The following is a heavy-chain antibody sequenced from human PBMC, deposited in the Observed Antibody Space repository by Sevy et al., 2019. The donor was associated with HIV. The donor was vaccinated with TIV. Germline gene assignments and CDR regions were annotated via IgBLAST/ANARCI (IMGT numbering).Heavy chain of an antibody. Sequence: SETLSLTCTVSGDSIGNSYYWNWIRQSPGKGLEWIGYIVYSGTTNYNPSLKNRVTVSLDTSKNHFSLKLTSVTAADATVYYCAREGGGDNGYYYSYYGMDVWGQGTTVTVSS. CDR3: AREGGGDNGYYYSYYGMDV. CDR1: GDSIGNSYY. CDR2: IVYSGTT. D-gene: IGHD6-25*01. V-gene: IGHV4-59*13. J-gene: IGHJ6*02.